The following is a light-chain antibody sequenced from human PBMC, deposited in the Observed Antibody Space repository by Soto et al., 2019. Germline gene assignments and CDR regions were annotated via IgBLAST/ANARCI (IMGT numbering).Light chain of an antibody. J-gene: IGKJ4*01. CDR1: RTINRK. CDR2: GAS. CDR3: QQYDDYPPLI. Sequence: EIVMTQSPATLSVSPGERATLSCRASRTINRKLAWYQQKPGQAPRLLISGASTRATGIPARFSGSGSGTEFTLTISSLQSEDFAVYYCQQYDDYPPLIFGGVTMVEIK. V-gene: IGKV3-15*01.